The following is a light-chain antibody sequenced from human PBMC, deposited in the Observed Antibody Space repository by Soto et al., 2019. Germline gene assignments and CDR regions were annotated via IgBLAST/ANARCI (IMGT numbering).Light chain of an antibody. V-gene: IGKV3-11*01. CDR1: QSVSST. CDR2: DAS. Sequence: EIVLPQSPATLSLPQGERATLSCRASQSVSSTLAWYQQKPGQAPRLLIYDASNRATGIPARFSGSGSGTDFTLTISSLEPEDFAIYYCQQRSNWPPVTFGGGTKVEIK. CDR3: QQRSNWPPVT. J-gene: IGKJ4*01.